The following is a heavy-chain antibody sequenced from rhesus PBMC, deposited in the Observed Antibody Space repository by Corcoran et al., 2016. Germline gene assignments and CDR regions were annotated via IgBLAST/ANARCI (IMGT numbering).Heavy chain of an antibody. Sequence: EVQLVESGGGLVQPGGSLRLSCAASGFTFSSYDMSWVRQALGKGLEWVSSICNTCKTIYYADSVKCRCTISRDNAKNSLSLQMNSLKTEDTAVYYCTRSPYLDWFRFDVWGPGVLVTVSS. CDR3: TRSPYLDWFRFDV. CDR2: ICNTCKTI. CDR1: GFTFSSYD. V-gene: IGHV3S4*01. D-gene: IGHD3-3*01. J-gene: IGHJ5-1*01.